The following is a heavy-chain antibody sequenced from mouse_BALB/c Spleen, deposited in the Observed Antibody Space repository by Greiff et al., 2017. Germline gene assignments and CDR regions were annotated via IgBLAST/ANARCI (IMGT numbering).Heavy chain of an antibody. J-gene: IGHJ2*01. CDR3: ARVDDDDTDY. CDR2: IWAGGST. D-gene: IGHD2-3*01. Sequence: QVQLKESGPGLVAPSQCLSITCTASGFSLTSYGVHWVRQPPGQGLEWLGVIWAGGSTTYNSARMSRLSISKDNSQSQVIFKMNSLQTDDTARYYCARVDDDDTDYWGQGTTRTVSS. V-gene: IGHV2-9*02. CDR1: GFSLTSYG.